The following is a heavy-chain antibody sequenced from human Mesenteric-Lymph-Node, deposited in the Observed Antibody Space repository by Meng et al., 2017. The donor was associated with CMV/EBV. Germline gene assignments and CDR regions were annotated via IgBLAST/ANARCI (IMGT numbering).Heavy chain of an antibody. CDR2: TRNKASSYST. Sequence: GESLKISCAASGFTFSDHFMDWVRQAPGKGLEWVGRTRNKASSYSTEYAASVKGRFTISRDNAMHSLYLQMDSLRAEDTAVYYCARDQDFGDYQFFDYWGQGTLVTVSS. D-gene: IGHD4-17*01. V-gene: IGHV3-72*01. CDR1: GFTFSDHF. J-gene: IGHJ4*02. CDR3: ARDQDFGDYQFFDY.